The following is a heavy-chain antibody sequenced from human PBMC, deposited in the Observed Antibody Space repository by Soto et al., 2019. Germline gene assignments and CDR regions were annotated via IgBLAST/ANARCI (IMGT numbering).Heavy chain of an antibody. D-gene: IGHD4-4*01. CDR3: AKDRRGVHDYKGYYGMDV. CDR2: ISGSGGST. V-gene: IGHV3-23*01. Sequence: GGSLRLSCAASGFTFSSYAMSWVRQAPGKGLEWVSAISGSGGSTYYADSVKGRFTISRDNSKNTLYLQMNSLRAEDTAVYYCAKDRRGVHDYKGYYGMDVWGQGTTVTVSS. J-gene: IGHJ6*02. CDR1: GFTFSSYA.